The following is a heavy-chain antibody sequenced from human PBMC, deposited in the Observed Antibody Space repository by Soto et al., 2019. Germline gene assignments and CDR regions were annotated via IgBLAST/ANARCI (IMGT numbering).Heavy chain of an antibody. J-gene: IGHJ4*02. D-gene: IGHD3-22*01. CDR1: GFTFSRYA. Sequence: EVQLLESGGGLVQPGGSLRLSCAASGFTFSRYAMSWVRQAPGKGLEWVSAISDSGGSTYYADSVKGRFTISRDNSKNTLFLQMNSPRAEDTAVYYCAKGQSGPMIVVVTPDYWGQGTLVTVSS. CDR2: ISDSGGST. V-gene: IGHV3-23*01. CDR3: AKGQSGPMIVVVTPDY.